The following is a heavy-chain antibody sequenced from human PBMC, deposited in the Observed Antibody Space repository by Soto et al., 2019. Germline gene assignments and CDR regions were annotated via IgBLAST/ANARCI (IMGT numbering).Heavy chain of an antibody. J-gene: IGHJ4*02. CDR2: IKYDGSEK. V-gene: IGHV3-7*04. D-gene: IGHD6-19*01. Sequence: EVQLVESGGNLVQPGGPLGLSFEAPGFTFSGYWMSWVGQAPGKGLEWVANIKYDGSEKYYVDSVKGRFTISRDNAKNSVYLQMNSLRDEDTAVYYCARGEQWLVRWVYWGQGTLVTVSS. CDR3: ARGEQWLVRWVY. CDR1: GFTFSGYW.